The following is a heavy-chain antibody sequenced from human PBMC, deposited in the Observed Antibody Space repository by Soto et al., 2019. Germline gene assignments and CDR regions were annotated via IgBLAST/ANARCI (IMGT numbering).Heavy chain of an antibody. J-gene: IGHJ4*02. CDR3: AKGYRSGFDAGCGDY. D-gene: IGHD6-19*01. Sequence: QVQLVESGGGVVQPGRSLRLSCAASGFTFSSYGMHWVRQAPGKGLESVAIISYEGSKEFYADSVKGRFTISRDNSRNKVHLQMNRLRTEDTAVYYCAKGYRSGFDAGCGDYWGQGTLVTVSS. CDR1: GFTFSSYG. V-gene: IGHV3-30*18. CDR2: ISYEGSKE.